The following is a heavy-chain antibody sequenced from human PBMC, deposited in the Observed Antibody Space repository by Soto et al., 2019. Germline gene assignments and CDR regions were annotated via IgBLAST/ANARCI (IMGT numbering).Heavy chain of an antibody. D-gene: IGHD3-3*01. CDR2: INPNSGDT. CDR1: GYTFTGYY. J-gene: IGHJ4*02. Sequence: ASVKLSCKASGYTFTGYYMHWVRQAHGQGLEWMGWINPNSGDTKYSQKFQGRVAITRDTSASSAYMELSTLRSEDTAVYYCARDGARIAVFGVVYYFDYWGQGTVVTVSS. V-gene: IGHV1-2*02. CDR3: ARDGARIAVFGVVYYFDY.